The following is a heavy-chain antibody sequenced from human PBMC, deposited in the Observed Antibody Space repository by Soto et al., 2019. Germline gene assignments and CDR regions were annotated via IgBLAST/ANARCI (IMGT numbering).Heavy chain of an antibody. D-gene: IGHD3-3*02. J-gene: IGHJ6*02. CDR1: GFTFSSYA. CDR3: VKDGPLAGDIEDYYYYGMDV. Sequence: GSLRLSCSASGFTFSSYAMHWVRQAPGRGLEYVSAISSNGGSTYYADSVKGRFTISRDNSKNTLYLQMSSLRAEDTAVYYCVKDGPLAGDIEDYYYYGMDVWGQGTTVTVSS. V-gene: IGHV3-64D*06. CDR2: ISSNGGST.